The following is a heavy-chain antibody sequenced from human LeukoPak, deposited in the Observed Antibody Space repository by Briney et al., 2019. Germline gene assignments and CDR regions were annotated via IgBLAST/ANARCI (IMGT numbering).Heavy chain of an antibody. J-gene: IGHJ6*03. D-gene: IGHD6-13*01. V-gene: IGHV1-69*13. Sequence: GASVKVSCKASGYTVTSYAISWVRQAPGQGLEWMGGIIPIFGTANYAQKFQGRVTITADESTSTAYMGLSSLRSEDTAVYYCAASSSWEDYYYYYMDVWGKGTTVTISS. CDR2: IIPIFGTA. CDR3: AASSSWEDYYYYYMDV. CDR1: GYTVTSYA.